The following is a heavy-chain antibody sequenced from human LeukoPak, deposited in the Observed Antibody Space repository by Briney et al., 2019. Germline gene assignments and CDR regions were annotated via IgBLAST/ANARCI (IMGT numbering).Heavy chain of an antibody. Sequence: ASVKVSCKASGYTFTGYYMHWVRQAPGQGLEWMGWMNPNSGNTGYAQKFQGRVTMTRNTSISTAYMELSSLRSEDTAVYYCARVLWSGYYSDWFDPWGQGTLVTVSS. CDR1: GYTFTGYY. CDR3: ARVLWSGYYSDWFDP. J-gene: IGHJ5*02. CDR2: MNPNSGNT. V-gene: IGHV1-8*02. D-gene: IGHD3-3*01.